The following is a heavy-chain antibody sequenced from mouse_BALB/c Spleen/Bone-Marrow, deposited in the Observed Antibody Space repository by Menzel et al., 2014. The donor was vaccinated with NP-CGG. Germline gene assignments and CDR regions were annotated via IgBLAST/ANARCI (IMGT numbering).Heavy chain of an antibody. CDR1: GFTFSSFG. D-gene: IGHD2-4*01. Sequence: EVMLVESGGGLVQPGGSRNLSCAASGFTFSSFGMHWVRQAPEKGLEWVAYISNGSSTIYYADTVKGRFTISRDNPKNTLFLQMTSLRAEDTAMYYCARKGAMITHYYAMDYWGQGTSVTVS. CDR3: ARKGAMITHYYAMDY. CDR2: ISNGSSTI. J-gene: IGHJ4*01. V-gene: IGHV5-17*02.